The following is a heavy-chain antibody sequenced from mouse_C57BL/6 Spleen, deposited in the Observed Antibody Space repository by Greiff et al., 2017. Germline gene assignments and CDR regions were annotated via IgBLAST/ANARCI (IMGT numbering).Heavy chain of an antibody. CDR3: SSLSYCAEFFAY. Sequence: VQLQQSGAELVKPGASVKLSCKASGYSFTDYDMNWVKQSTGKGLEWIGEINPSCGTTCYNQKFKGKATLTVDKSSSTAYMQLTSLTSEDSAVXYCSSLSYCAEFFAYWGQGTMLTVSA. V-gene: IGHV1-39*01. CDR2: INPSCGTT. CDR1: GYSFTDYD. J-gene: IGHJ2*01. D-gene: IGHD2-12*01.